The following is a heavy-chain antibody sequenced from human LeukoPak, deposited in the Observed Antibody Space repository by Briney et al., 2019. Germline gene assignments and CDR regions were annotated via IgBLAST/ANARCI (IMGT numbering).Heavy chain of an antibody. CDR3: AKDPPRGYSGYDYVGWFDP. V-gene: IGHV3-23*01. J-gene: IGHJ5*02. CDR2: ISGSGGST. Sequence: PGGSLRLSPAHSGVTFSSYAMSSGPHAPRKGLEWVSAISGSGGSTYYADSVKGRFTISRDNSKNTLYLQMNSLRAEDTAVYYCAKDPPRGYSGYDYVGWFDPWGQGTLVTVSS. CDR1: GVTFSSYA. D-gene: IGHD5-12*01.